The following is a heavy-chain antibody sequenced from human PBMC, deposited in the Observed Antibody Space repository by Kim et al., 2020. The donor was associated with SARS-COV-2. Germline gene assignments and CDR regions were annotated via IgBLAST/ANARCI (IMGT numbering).Heavy chain of an antibody. D-gene: IGHD6-6*01. V-gene: IGHV1-46*01. CDR2: INPSGGST. CDR1: GYTFTSYY. J-gene: IGHJ4*02. Sequence: ASVKVSCKASGYTFTSYYMHWVRQAPGQGLEWVGIINPSGGSTSYAQKFQGRVTMTRDTSTSTVYMELSSLRSEDTAVYYCARFSTLYSSSSQGFDYWGQGTLVTVSS. CDR3: ARFSTLYSSSSQGFDY.